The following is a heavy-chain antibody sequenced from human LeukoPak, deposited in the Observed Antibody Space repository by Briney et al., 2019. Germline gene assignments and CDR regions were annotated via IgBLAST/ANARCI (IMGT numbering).Heavy chain of an antibody. Sequence: GRSLRLSCSASGFTFSSYAMHWVRAAPGKGLGWVAVISYDGSNKYYADSVKGRFTISRDNSKNTLYLQMNSLRAEDTAVYYCARGGYSSGWFPFLRWFDPWGQGTLVTVSS. CDR1: GFTFSSYA. V-gene: IGHV3-30-3*01. J-gene: IGHJ5*02. CDR2: ISYDGSNK. CDR3: ARGGYSSGWFPFLRWFDP. D-gene: IGHD6-19*01.